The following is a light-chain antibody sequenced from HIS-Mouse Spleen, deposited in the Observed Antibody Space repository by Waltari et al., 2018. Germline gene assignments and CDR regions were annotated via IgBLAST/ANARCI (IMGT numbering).Light chain of an antibody. J-gene: IGKJ1*01. CDR3: QQYYSTPPWT. CDR1: QSVLYSSNNKNY. CDR2: WAS. V-gene: IGKV4-1*01. Sequence: DIVMTQSPDSLAVSLGERATINCKSSQSVLYSSNNKNYLAWYQQKPGQPPKLLIYWASTRESGVPDRFSVSRSGTDFTLNISSLQAEDVAVYYCQQYYSTPPWTFGQGTKVEIK.